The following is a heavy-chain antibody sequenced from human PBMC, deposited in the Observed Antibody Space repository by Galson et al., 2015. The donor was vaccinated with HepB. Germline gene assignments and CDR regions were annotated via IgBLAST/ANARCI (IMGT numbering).Heavy chain of an antibody. J-gene: IGHJ4*02. CDR1: GFTFSSYG. CDR2: IWYDGSIK. CDR3: ARGFGFGLDY. Sequence: SLRLSCAASGFTFSSYGMYWVRQAPGKGLEWVAMIWYDGSIKYYKDSVRGRVTVSRDNSRNTVYLQMRGLRAEDTAVYYCARGFGFGLDYWGQGTLVTVSS. V-gene: IGHV3-33*01. D-gene: IGHD3-10*01.